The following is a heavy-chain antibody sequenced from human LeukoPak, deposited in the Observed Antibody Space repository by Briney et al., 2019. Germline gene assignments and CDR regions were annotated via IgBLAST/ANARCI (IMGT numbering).Heavy chain of an antibody. Sequence: VASVKVSCKASGGTFSSYAISWVRQAPGQGLEWMGGIIPIFGTANYAQKFQGRVTITTDESTSTAYMELSSLRSEDTAVYYCANGKTYYYDSSGRSTRYYYYMDIWGKGTTVTVSS. CDR2: IIPIFGTA. J-gene: IGHJ6*03. D-gene: IGHD3-22*01. CDR1: GGTFSSYA. V-gene: IGHV1-69*05. CDR3: ANGKTYYYDSSGRSTRYYYYMDI.